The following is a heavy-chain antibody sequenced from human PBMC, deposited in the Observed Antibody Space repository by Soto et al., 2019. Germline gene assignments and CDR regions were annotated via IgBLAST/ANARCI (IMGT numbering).Heavy chain of an antibody. CDR3: GRCSSTSCSGAFDI. CDR2: ISSSGSTI. V-gene: IGHV3-11*01. Sequence: PGGSLRLSCAASGFTFSDYYTSWIRQAPGKGLEWVSYISSSGSTIYYADSVKGRFTISRDNAKNSLYLQMNSLRAEDTAVYYCGRCSSTSCSGAFDIWGQGTMVTVSS. D-gene: IGHD2-2*01. CDR1: GFTFSDYY. J-gene: IGHJ3*02.